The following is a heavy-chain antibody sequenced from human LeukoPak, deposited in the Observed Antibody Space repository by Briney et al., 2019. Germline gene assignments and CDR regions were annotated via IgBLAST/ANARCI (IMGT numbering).Heavy chain of an antibody. V-gene: IGHV1-46*01. J-gene: IGHJ4*02. CDR3: ARDQEGFDY. CDR2: IYPRDGST. Sequence: GSSVKVSCKASGYTFTSNYIHWVRQAPGQGLEWMGMIYPRDGSTSYAQKFQGRVTVTRDTSTSTVQMERSGLRSEDTAVYYCARDQEGFDYWGQGTLVTVSS. CDR1: GYTFTSNY.